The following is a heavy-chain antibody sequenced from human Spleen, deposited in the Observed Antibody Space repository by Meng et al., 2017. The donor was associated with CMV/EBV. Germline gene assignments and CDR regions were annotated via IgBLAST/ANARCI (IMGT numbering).Heavy chain of an antibody. D-gene: IGHD4-17*01. V-gene: IGHV3-21*01. Sequence: SCAASGFTFSNYSMNWVRQAPGKGLEWVSSISSSTNFIYYADSVKGRFTISRDNAKNSLYLQMDSLRDEDTAVYYCARPPHDYGDFWYFDLWGRGTLVTVSS. CDR3: ARPPHDYGDFWYFDL. J-gene: IGHJ2*01. CDR1: GFTFSNYS. CDR2: ISSSTNFI.